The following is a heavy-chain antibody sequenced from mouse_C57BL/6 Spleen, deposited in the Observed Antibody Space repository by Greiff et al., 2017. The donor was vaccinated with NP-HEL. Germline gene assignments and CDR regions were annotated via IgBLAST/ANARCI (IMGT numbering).Heavy chain of an antibody. D-gene: IGHD3-2*02. Sequence: QVQLQQSGAELAKPGASVKLSCKASGYTFTSYWMHWVKQRPGQGLEWIGYINPSSGYTKYNQKFKDKATLTADKSSRTAYMQLSSLTYEDSAVYYCARRGSSGHVYYFDYWGQGTTLTVSS. J-gene: IGHJ2*01. CDR2: INPSSGYT. CDR3: ARRGSSGHVYYFDY. V-gene: IGHV1-7*01. CDR1: GYTFTSYW.